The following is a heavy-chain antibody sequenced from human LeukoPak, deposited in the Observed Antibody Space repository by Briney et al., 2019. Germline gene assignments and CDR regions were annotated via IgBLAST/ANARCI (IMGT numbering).Heavy chain of an antibody. Sequence: ASVKVSCKASGYTFTSYGISWVRQAPGQGLEWMGWISAYNGNTNYAQKFQGRVTMTTDTSTSTAYMELRSLRSDDTAVYYCARGMVRGVIITSEVYFDYWGQGTLVTVSS. J-gene: IGHJ4*02. CDR2: ISAYNGNT. CDR1: GYTFTSYG. D-gene: IGHD3-10*01. CDR3: ARGMVRGVIITSEVYFDY. V-gene: IGHV1-18*01.